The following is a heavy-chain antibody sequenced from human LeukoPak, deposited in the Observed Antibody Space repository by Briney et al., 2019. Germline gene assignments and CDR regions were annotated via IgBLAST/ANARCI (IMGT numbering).Heavy chain of an antibody. J-gene: IGHJ5*02. D-gene: IGHD2-2*01. CDR3: ARAWVIVVVPAAKHFNWFDP. CDR2: IEQDGSEK. CDR1: GFTFSSHW. V-gene: IGHV3-7*01. Sequence: PGGSLRLSCAASGFTFSSHWMSWVRQAPGKGLEWVANIEQDGSEKYYVDSVKGRFTISRDNAKNSLYLQMNSLRAEDTAVYYCARAWVIVVVPAAKHFNWFDPWGQGTLVTVSS.